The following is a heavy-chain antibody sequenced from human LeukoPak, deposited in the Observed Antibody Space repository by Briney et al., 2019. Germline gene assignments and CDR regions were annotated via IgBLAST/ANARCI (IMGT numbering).Heavy chain of an antibody. CDR2: NYPHDSNT. V-gene: IGHV5-51*01. J-gene: IGHJ3*02. CDR3: ARRYYDILAGSYGVFDI. CDR1: GYNFPIYW. Sequence: GASLKISCQGSGYNFPIYWIGCLSQLPRQDLQWRGINYPHDSNTIYDPSFQGQVTISADKSISTAYLQWSSLRASDTAMYYCARRYYDILAGSYGVFDIWGQGTMVTVSS. D-gene: IGHD3-9*01.